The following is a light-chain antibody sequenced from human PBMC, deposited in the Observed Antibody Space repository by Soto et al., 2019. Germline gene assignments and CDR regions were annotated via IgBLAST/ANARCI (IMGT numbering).Light chain of an antibody. CDR2: DVG. J-gene: IGLJ2*01. Sequence: QSVLTQPASVSGSPGQSISISCTGTSSDVGGYNYVSWYQQHPGKAPKLMIYDVGDRPSGISNRFSGSKSGNTAFLTISGLQSEDEADYYGSSYTSPTSLVFGGGTKLTVL. CDR3: SSYTSPTSLV. CDR1: SSDVGGYNY. V-gene: IGLV2-14*01.